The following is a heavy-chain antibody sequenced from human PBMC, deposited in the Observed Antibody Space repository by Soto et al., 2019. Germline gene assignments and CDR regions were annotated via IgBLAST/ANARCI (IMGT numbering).Heavy chain of an antibody. CDR2: ISAYNGNT. J-gene: IGHJ3*02. V-gene: IGHV1-18*01. CDR3: ARVELDLGYYDCSGYYFDAFDI. D-gene: IGHD3-22*01. Sequence: QVQLVQSGAEVKKPGASVKVSCKASGYTFTSYGISWVRQAPGQGLEWMGWISAYNGNTNYAQKLQGRVTMTTDTSTSTAYMELRSLRSDDTAVYYCARVELDLGYYDCSGYYFDAFDIWGQGTMVTVSS. CDR1: GYTFTSYG.